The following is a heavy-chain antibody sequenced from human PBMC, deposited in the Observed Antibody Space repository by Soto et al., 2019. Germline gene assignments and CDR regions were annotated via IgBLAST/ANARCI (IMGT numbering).Heavy chain of an antibody. Sequence: GASVKVSCKASGYTLTSYGISWVRQATGQGLEWMGWISAYNGNTNYAQKLQGRVTMTTETSTSTAYMELRSLRSDDTAVYYCARDLYYGSGSYRWFDPWGQRTLVTVSS. J-gene: IGHJ5*02. CDR1: GYTLTSYG. D-gene: IGHD3-10*01. CDR2: ISAYNGNT. CDR3: ARDLYYGSGSYRWFDP. V-gene: IGHV1-18*04.